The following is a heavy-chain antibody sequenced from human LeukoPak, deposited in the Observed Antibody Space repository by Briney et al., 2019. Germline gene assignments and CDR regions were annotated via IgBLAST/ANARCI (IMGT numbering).Heavy chain of an antibody. J-gene: IGHJ4*02. V-gene: IGHV3-73*01. Sequence: GGSLRLSCAATGFTFGNVWMSWVRQASGKGLEWVGRIRSKANSYATTDVASVRGRFSISRDDSKNTAYLQMNSLKTEDTAVYYCTRPSYDSSVSGVVYWGQGTLVTVSS. CDR1: GFTFGNVW. CDR3: TRPSYDSSVSGVVY. D-gene: IGHD3-22*01. CDR2: IRSKANSYAT.